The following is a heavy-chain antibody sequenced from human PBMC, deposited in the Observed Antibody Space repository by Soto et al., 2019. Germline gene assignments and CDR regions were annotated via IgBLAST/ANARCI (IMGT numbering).Heavy chain of an antibody. V-gene: IGHV6-1*01. CDR1: GDSVSSNSAA. D-gene: IGHD6-19*01. CDR3: ARSPNTHIAVAGKRDY. CDR2: TYYKSKWFI. J-gene: IGHJ4*02. Sequence: PSQTLSLTCDISGDSVSSNSAAWKWIRQTPSRGLEWLGRTYYKSKWFINYAVSVKSRITVNPDTSKNQFSLQLNSVTPGDTAVYYCARSPNTHIAVAGKRDYWGQGTMGTVSS.